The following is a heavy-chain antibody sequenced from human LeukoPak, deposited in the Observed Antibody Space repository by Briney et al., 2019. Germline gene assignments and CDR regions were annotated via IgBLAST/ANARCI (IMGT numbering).Heavy chain of an antibody. CDR3: ARVSLVRGAPDYYFDY. CDR1: GDSISNYY. J-gene: IGHJ4*02. V-gene: IGHV4-4*07. Sequence: SETLSLTCTVSGDSISNYYWSWIRQPAGKGLEWIGRIYTSGSTNYDPSLKSRVTMSVDTSKNQFSLKLSSVTAADTAVYYCARVSLVRGAPDYYFDYWGQGTLVTVSS. CDR2: IYTSGST. D-gene: IGHD3-10*01.